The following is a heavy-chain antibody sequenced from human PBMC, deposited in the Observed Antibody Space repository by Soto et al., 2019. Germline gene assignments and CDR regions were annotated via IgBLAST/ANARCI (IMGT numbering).Heavy chain of an antibody. Sequence: SEKVSCKASGGTFRNHVFHWVRQAPPQGGEWMGGIIHMIGTPNYAQKFQGRVTITADASTNTVYLDVSSLRSQDTAVYYCARDLEFRDGNIPYLDYWGQGTLVTVSS. CDR1: GGTFRNHV. CDR3: ARDLEFRDGNIPYLDY. CDR2: IIHMIGTP. J-gene: IGHJ4*02. V-gene: IGHV1-69*13. D-gene: IGHD2-21*01.